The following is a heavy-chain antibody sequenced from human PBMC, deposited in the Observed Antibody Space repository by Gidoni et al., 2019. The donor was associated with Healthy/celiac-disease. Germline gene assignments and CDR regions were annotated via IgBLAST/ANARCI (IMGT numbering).Heavy chain of an antibody. CDR1: GFTFSSYG. CDR3: AKRGSGSSFDY. D-gene: IGHD6-19*01. J-gene: IGHJ4*02. Sequence: EVQLLESGGGLVQPGGSLRLSCAASGFTFSSYGMGWVRQAPGKGLECVSGISGSGGSTYYADSVKGRFTISRDNSKNTLYLQMNSLRAEDTAVYYCAKRGSGSSFDYWGQGTLVTVSS. V-gene: IGHV3-23*01. CDR2: ISGSGGST.